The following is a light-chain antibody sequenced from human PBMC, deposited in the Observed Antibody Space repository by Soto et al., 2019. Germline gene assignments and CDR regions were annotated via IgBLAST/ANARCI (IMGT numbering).Light chain of an antibody. CDR1: SCDVGSYNL. Sequence: QSALTQPASVSGSPGQSITISCTGTSCDVGSYNLVSWYQQHPGKAPKLMIYEGSKRPSGVSNRFSGSKSGNTASLTISGLQAEDEADYYCCSYAGSSILFGGGTKLTVL. CDR2: EGS. J-gene: IGLJ2*01. V-gene: IGLV2-23*01. CDR3: CSYAGSSIL.